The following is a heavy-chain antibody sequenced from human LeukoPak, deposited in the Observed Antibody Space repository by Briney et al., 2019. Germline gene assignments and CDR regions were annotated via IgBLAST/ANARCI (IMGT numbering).Heavy chain of an antibody. D-gene: IGHD5-24*01. Sequence: GGSLRLSCAASGFTFSSYAMHWVRQAPGKGLEWVAVISYDGSNKYYADSVKGRFTISRDNSKNTLYLQMNSLRAEDTAVYYCARELESARPLHDPAFDIWGQGTMVTVSS. CDR1: GFTFSSYA. V-gene: IGHV3-30-3*01. CDR3: ARELESARPLHDPAFDI. J-gene: IGHJ3*02. CDR2: ISYDGSNK.